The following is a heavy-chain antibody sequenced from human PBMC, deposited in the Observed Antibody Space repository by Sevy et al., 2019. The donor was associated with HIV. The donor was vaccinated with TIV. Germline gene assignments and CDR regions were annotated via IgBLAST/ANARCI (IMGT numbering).Heavy chain of an antibody. Sequence: GGSLRLSCAASGFTFRTYGMQWVRQAPGKGLEWVAFIRYDGNNKYYTDSVKGRFTISRDNSKNTLYLHMNSLRAEDTAIYYCTRVRGLLGWFDSWGQGTLVTVSS. CDR3: TRVRGLLGWFDS. D-gene: IGHD3-10*01. J-gene: IGHJ5*01. CDR2: IRYDGNNK. CDR1: GFTFRTYG. V-gene: IGHV3-30*02.